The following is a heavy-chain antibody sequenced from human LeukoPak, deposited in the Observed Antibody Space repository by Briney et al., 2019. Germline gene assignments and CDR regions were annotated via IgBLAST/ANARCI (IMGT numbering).Heavy chain of an antibody. D-gene: IGHD2-21*02. J-gene: IGHJ4*01. V-gene: IGHV3-23*01. Sequence: PGGSLRLSCAAWGFTFSSYAMSGVRQAPGKGLEGVSAISGRGGSTYYADSVKGRFTVSRDNSKNTLSVQMNSLRAEDTPVYYWAKDLGDPKGYFASGGQEPWSPSPQ. CDR2: ISGRGGST. CDR3: AKDLGDPKGYFAS. CDR1: GFTFSSYA.